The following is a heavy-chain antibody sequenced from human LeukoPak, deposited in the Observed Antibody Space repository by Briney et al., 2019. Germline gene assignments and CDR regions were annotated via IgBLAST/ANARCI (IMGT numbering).Heavy chain of an antibody. Sequence: GGSLRLSCAASGFXFSSYEMNWVRQAPGKGLEWVSYISSSGSTIYYADSVKGRFTISRDNAKNSLYLQMNSLRAGDTAVYYCARGAVALAFDIWGQGTMVTVSS. D-gene: IGHD6-19*01. CDR2: ISSSGSTI. CDR1: GFXFSSYE. CDR3: ARGAVALAFDI. V-gene: IGHV3-48*03. J-gene: IGHJ3*02.